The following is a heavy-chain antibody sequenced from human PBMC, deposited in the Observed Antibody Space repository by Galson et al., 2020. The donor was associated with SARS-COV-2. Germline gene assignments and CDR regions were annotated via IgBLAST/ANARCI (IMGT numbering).Heavy chain of an antibody. Sequence: GGSLRLSCEASGFTFNNFSMHWVRQAPGKGLEWVGTISNGGSNQYYAASVKGRFTISRDNSKNTLYLQVNSLRPEDTGIYFCAKDTKDQSKSGGSYFYFHYWGQGTLVTVSS. CDR3: AKDTKDQSKSGGSYFYFHY. CDR2: ISNGGSNQ. CDR1: GFTFNNFS. V-gene: IGHV3-30-3*01. J-gene: IGHJ4*02. D-gene: IGHD2-8*02.